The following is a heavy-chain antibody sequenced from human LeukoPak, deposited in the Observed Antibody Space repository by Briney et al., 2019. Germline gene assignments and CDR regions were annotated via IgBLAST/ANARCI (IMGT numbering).Heavy chain of an antibody. J-gene: IGHJ4*02. D-gene: IGHD1-26*01. Sequence: PGGSLRLSCAASGFTFSSYAMSWVRQAPGKGLEWVSSISDSGGSTYHADSVKGRFTISRDNSKNTLYLQMNSLRAEDTAVYYCAKDQWELLYWGQGTLVTVSS. CDR1: GFTFSSYA. CDR3: AKDQWELLY. V-gene: IGHV3-23*01. CDR2: ISDSGGST.